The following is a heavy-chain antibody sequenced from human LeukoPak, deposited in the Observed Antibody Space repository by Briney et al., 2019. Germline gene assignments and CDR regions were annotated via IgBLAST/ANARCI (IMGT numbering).Heavy chain of an antibody. Sequence: GASVKVSCKASGGTFSSYAISWVRQAPGQGLEWMGRIIPIFGIANYAQKFQGRVTITADKSTSTAYMELSSLRSEDTAVYYCSLLGPKNWFDPWGQGTLVTVSS. CDR2: IIPIFGIA. CDR3: SLLGPKNWFDP. J-gene: IGHJ5*02. CDR1: GGTFSSYA. V-gene: IGHV1-69*04. D-gene: IGHD2/OR15-2a*01.